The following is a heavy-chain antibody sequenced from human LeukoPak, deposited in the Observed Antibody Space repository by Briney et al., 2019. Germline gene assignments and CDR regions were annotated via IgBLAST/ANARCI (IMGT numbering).Heavy chain of an antibody. Sequence: GGSLRLSCAASGFTFSSYAMSWVRQAPGKGLEWVSAISGSGGSTYYADSVKGRFTISRDNSKNTLYLQMNSLRAEDTAVYYCAKASNYYDSSGYYDWGQGTLVTVSS. CDR3: AKASNYYDSSGYYD. D-gene: IGHD3-22*01. V-gene: IGHV3-23*01. J-gene: IGHJ4*02. CDR1: GFTFSSYA. CDR2: ISGSGGST.